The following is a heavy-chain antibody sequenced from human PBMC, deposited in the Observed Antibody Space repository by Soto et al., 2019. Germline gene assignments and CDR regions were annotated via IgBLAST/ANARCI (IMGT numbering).Heavy chain of an antibody. Sequence: SGPTLVNPTQTLTLTCTFSGFSLSTSGVGVSWIRQPPGKALEWLALIYWDDDKRYSPSLKSRLTITKDTPKNQVILTMTNMDPVDTATYYCARATYIAAAGTYAFDIWGQGTMVTVSS. D-gene: IGHD6-13*01. V-gene: IGHV2-5*02. CDR3: ARATYIAAAGTYAFDI. CDR2: IYWDDDK. CDR1: GFSLSTSGVG. J-gene: IGHJ3*02.